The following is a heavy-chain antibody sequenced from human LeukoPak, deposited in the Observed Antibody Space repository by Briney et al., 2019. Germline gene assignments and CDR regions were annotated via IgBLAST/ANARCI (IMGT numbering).Heavy chain of an antibody. J-gene: IGHJ4*02. CDR3: ARVGVVPAAFDY. CDR1: GGSISSSSYY. CDR2: IYYSGST. Sequence: SETLSLTCTVSGGSISSSSYYWGWIRQPPGKGLEWIGSIYYSGSTYYNPSLKSRVTISVDTSKNQFSLKLSSVTAADTALYYCARVGVVPAAFDYWGQGTLVTVSS. D-gene: IGHD2-2*01. V-gene: IGHV4-39*07.